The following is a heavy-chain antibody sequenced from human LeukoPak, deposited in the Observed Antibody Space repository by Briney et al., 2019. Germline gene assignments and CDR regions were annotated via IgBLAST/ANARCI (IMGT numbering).Heavy chain of an antibody. V-gene: IGHV3-48*03. Sequence: GGSLRLSCVASGIDFSSYNMNWVRQAPGKGLEWVSHISTTGIKFYLDSVKGRFTISRDNAKNSLYLQMNSLRVEDTAIYYCARDLPSKATVGFDYWSQGAMVTVSS. J-gene: IGHJ4*02. CDR2: ISTTGIK. D-gene: IGHD2-2*01. CDR1: GIDFSSYN. CDR3: ARDLPSKATVGFDY.